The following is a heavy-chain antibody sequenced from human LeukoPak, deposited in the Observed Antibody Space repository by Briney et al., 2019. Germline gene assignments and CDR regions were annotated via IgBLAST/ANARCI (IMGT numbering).Heavy chain of an antibody. CDR2: ISYDGSNK. Sequence: PGRSLRLSCAASGFTFSSYAMHWVRQAPGKGLEWVAVISYDGSNKYYADSVKGRFTISRDNSKNTLYLQMNSLRAEDTAVYYCAREEVAAAGPVGFDYWGQGTLVTVSS. D-gene: IGHD6-13*01. V-gene: IGHV3-30*04. J-gene: IGHJ4*02. CDR1: GFTFSSYA. CDR3: AREEVAAAGPVGFDY.